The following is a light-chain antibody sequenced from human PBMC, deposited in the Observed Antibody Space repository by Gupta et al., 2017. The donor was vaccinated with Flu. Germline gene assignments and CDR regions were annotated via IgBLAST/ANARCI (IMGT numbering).Light chain of an antibody. Sequence: VTIHSTGTISDVGGYKYVSWYHHPPGKPHNLMIYDGNKRTAGVPGRFSASKSGNTASLTXSXLEDEEXDEYYVCAYAGSDNYVFGTGTKGTVL. CDR1: ISDVGGYKY. CDR3: CAYAGSDNYV. J-gene: IGLJ1*01. V-gene: IGLV2-11*01. CDR2: DGN.